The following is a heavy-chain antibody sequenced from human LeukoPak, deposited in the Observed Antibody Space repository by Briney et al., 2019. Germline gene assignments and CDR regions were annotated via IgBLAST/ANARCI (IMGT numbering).Heavy chain of an antibody. Sequence: PSETLSLTCTVSGGSVSSGSYYWSWIRQPPGKGLEWIGYIYYRGSTNYNPSLKSRVTLSVDTSKNQFSLKLSSVTAADTAVYYCARAHSSGRTLDSWGQGTLVTVSS. J-gene: IGHJ4*02. CDR2: IYYRGST. CDR1: GGSVSSGSYY. V-gene: IGHV4-61*01. D-gene: IGHD6-19*01. CDR3: ARAHSSGRTLDS.